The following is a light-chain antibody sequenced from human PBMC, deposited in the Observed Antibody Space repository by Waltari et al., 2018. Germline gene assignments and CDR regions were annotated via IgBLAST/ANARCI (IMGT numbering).Light chain of an antibody. V-gene: IGLV2-14*03. CDR1: SSAIGGFEY. J-gene: IGLJ1*01. CDR3: SSYSSRDTLV. CDR2: DVN. Sequence: QSALTQPASVSGSPGQSITIPCSGTSSAIGGFEYFSWYQQHPDKIPRLVIYDVNDRPSGVSNRFSGSKSGNTASLTISGLQAEDEADYYCSSYSSRDTLVFGGGTKVSVL.